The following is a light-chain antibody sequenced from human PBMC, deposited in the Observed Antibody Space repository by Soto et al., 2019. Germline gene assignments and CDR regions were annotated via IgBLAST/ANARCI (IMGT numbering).Light chain of an antibody. CDR3: QQYNNWPQT. Sequence: EIMMTQSPATLSVSPGERATLSCRASQSVGSNLAWYQQKPGQAPRLLIYGASTRATGIPARFSGSGSGTEFTLTISSLQSEDFAVYYCQQYNNWPQTSGQGTKVEIK. CDR1: QSVGSN. J-gene: IGKJ1*01. CDR2: GAS. V-gene: IGKV3-15*01.